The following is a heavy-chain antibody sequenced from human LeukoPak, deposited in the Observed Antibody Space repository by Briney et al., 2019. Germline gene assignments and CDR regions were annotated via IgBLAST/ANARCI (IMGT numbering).Heavy chain of an antibody. D-gene: IGHD3-22*01. CDR1: GYSFTSYW. Sequence: GESLKISCKGSGYSFTSYWIGWVRQMPGKGLEWMGIIYPGDSDTRYSPSFQGQVTISADKSISTAYLQWSSLKASDTAMYYCARHHRAEYYYDSSGSIDYWGQGTLVTVSS. CDR3: ARHHRAEYYYDSSGSIDY. V-gene: IGHV5-51*01. CDR2: IYPGDSDT. J-gene: IGHJ4*02.